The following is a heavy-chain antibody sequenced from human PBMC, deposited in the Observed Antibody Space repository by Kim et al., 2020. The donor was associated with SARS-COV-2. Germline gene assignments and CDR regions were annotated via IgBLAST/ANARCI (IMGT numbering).Heavy chain of an antibody. CDR1: GGSFSGYY. D-gene: IGHD3-3*01. CDR3: ARGLKRSGYSQTPHFDY. Sequence: SETLSLTCAVYGGSFSGYYWSWIRQPPGKGLEWIGEINHSGSTNYNPSLKSRVTISVDTSKNQFSLKLSSVTAADTAVYYCARGLKRSGYSQTPHFDYWGQGTLVTVSS. CDR2: INHSGST. J-gene: IGHJ4*02. V-gene: IGHV4-34*01.